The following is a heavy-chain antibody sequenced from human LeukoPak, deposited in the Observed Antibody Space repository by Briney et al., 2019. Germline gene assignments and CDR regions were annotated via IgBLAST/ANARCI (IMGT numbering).Heavy chain of an antibody. Sequence: PGGSLRLSCAASGFTFSSYAMSWVRQAPGKGLEWVSAISGSGGSTYYADSVNGRFTISRDNAKNSLYLQMNSLRAEDTAVYYCARGSMVRGVADAFDIWGQGTMVTVSS. CDR2: ISGSGGST. V-gene: IGHV3-23*01. D-gene: IGHD3-10*01. J-gene: IGHJ3*02. CDR1: GFTFSSYA. CDR3: ARGSMVRGVADAFDI.